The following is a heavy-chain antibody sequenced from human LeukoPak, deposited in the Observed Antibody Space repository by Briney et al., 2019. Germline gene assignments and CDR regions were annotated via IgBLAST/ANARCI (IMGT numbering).Heavy chain of an antibody. D-gene: IGHD3-10*01. CDR3: ARDTMVRGVINRIGFDP. J-gene: IGHJ5*02. V-gene: IGHV1-18*01. Sequence: ASVKVSCKASGYTFTSYGISWVRQAPGQGLEWMGWINPNSGGTNYAQKFQGRVTMTTDTSTSTAYMELRSLRSDDTAVYYCARDTMVRGVINRIGFDPWGQGTLVTVSS. CDR2: INPNSGGT. CDR1: GYTFTSYG.